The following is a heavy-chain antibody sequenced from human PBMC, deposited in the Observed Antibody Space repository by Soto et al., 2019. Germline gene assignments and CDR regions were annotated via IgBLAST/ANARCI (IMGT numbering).Heavy chain of an antibody. D-gene: IGHD3-16*01. J-gene: IGHJ4*02. Sequence: GSLRLSCAASGFTFSSYSMNWVRQAPGKGLEWVSYISSSSSTIYYADSVKGRFTISRDNAKNSLYLQMNSLRDEDTAVYYCARKFRDYVWGSPIPYYFDYWGQGTLVTVSS. CDR2: ISSSSSTI. CDR1: GFTFSSYS. V-gene: IGHV3-48*02. CDR3: ARKFRDYVWGSPIPYYFDY.